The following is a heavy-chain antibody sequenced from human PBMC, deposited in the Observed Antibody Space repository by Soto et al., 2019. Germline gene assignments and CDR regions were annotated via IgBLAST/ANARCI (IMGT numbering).Heavy chain of an antibody. D-gene: IGHD3-10*01. J-gene: IGHJ4*02. V-gene: IGHV3-23*01. CDR3: ANRGGSGYSQY. Sequence: EVQLLESGGASVQPGGSLRLSCAASGFTFSNYDMRWVRQAPGKGLEWVSSISGSGGNTYYADSVKGRFTMSRDNSENTLYLQMNSLRVEDTAVYYCANRGGSGYSQYWGQGTLVTVSS. CDR1: GFTFSNYD. CDR2: ISGSGGNT.